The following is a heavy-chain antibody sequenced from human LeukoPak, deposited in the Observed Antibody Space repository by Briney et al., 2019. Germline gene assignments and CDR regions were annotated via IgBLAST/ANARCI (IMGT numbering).Heavy chain of an antibody. CDR1: GGSISSYY. Sequence: SETLSLTCTVSGGSISSYYWSWIRQPPGKGLEWIGYMYYSGTTNYNPSLKSRVTISVDTSKNQFSLKLSSVTAADTAVYYCARDGSMIVDFDYWGQGTLVTVSS. V-gene: IGHV4-59*12. J-gene: IGHJ4*02. CDR2: MYYSGTT. D-gene: IGHD3-22*01. CDR3: ARDGSMIVDFDY.